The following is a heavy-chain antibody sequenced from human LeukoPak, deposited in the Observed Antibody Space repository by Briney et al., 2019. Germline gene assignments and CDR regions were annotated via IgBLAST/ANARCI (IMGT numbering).Heavy chain of an antibody. CDR2: IYTSGST. J-gene: IGHJ4*02. V-gene: IGHV4-61*02. Sequence: SQTLSLTCTVSGGSISSGRHYWRWVRQPAGKGLEWIGRIYTSGSTNYNPSLESRVTISVDTSRNQFSLKLSSVTAADTAVYYCARDGRLEGCGGDCYPDYWGQGTLVTVSS. D-gene: IGHD2-21*01. CDR1: GGSISSGRHY. CDR3: ARDGRLEGCGGDCYPDY.